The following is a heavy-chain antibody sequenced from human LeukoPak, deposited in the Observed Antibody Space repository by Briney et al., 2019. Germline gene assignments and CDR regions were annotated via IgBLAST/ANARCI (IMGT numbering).Heavy chain of an antibody. Sequence: GGSLRLSCAASGFTLSNAWMTWVRQAPGKELQWVGRIKSDTYGATTDYAVFVKGRFTISRDDSKNTLYLQMNSLKSEDTAVYYCTTAPMNALDVWGQGTTVTVSS. D-gene: IGHD3-22*01. CDR3: TTAPMNALDV. V-gene: IGHV3-15*01. CDR1: GFTLSNAW. CDR2: IKSDTYGATT. J-gene: IGHJ6*02.